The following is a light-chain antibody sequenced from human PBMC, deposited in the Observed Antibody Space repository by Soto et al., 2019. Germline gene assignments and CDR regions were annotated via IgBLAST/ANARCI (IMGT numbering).Light chain of an antibody. CDR2: GNS. CDR3: QSYDSSLSAPVV. V-gene: IGLV1-40*01. J-gene: IGLJ2*01. CDR1: SSNIGAGYD. Sequence: QSVLTQPPSVSGAPGQRVTISCTGSSSNIGAGYDVHWYQQLPGTAPKLLIYGNSNRPSGVPDRFSGSKSGTSASLAITGLQAEDEAEYYCQSYDSSLSAPVVFGGGTQLTVL.